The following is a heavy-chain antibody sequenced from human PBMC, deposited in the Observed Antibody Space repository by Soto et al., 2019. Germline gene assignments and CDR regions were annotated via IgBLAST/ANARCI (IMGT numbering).Heavy chain of an antibody. D-gene: IGHD5-12*01. CDR2: MYYTGIT. CDR1: DDSFTTSSSY. Sequence: PSETLSLTCTVSDDSFTTSSSYWGWIRQPPGKGLEWIGSMYYTGITYYNPSLKSRVTISVDMSEKQSSLKLTSVTAADTAVYWCARDPVDGYAFFDNWGQGAPVTVSS. J-gene: IGHJ5*02. CDR3: ARDPVDGYAFFDN. V-gene: IGHV4-39*07.